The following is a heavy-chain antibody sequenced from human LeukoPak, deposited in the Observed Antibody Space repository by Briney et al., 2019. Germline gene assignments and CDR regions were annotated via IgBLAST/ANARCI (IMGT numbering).Heavy chain of an antibody. D-gene: IGHD3-3*01. CDR1: GFTFSSYS. Sequence: GGSLRLSCAASGFTFSSYSMNWVRQAPGKGLEWVSYISSSSSTTYYADSVKGRFTISRDNAKNSLYLQMNSLRAEDTAVYYCARDLRYDFWSGYAPSDYWGQGTLVTVSS. J-gene: IGHJ4*02. CDR3: ARDLRYDFWSGYAPSDY. V-gene: IGHV3-48*01. CDR2: ISSSSSTT.